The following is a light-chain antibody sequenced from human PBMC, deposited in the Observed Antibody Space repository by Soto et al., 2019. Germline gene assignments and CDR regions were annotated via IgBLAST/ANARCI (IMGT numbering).Light chain of an antibody. CDR3: QSHDTSLSAYV. Sequence: QSALTQPPSVSGAPGQRVTISCTGSSSTIGANSDVHWYQHLPGTAPKLLIYDNTYRPSGVPGRFSGSRSGTSASLAISGLQAEDEADYYCQSHDTSLSAYVFGTGTKVTVL. CDR1: SSTIGANSD. CDR2: DNT. V-gene: IGLV1-40*01. J-gene: IGLJ1*01.